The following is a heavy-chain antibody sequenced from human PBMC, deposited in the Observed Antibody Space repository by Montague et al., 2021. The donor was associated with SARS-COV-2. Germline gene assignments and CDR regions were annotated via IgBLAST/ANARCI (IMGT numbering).Heavy chain of an antibody. CDR3: ARGYLDVWSGNHYGMDV. J-gene: IGHJ6*02. D-gene: IGHD3-3*01. Sequence: SLRLSCTASGFTFSNYFMNWVRQAPGQGLEWVSSLSGSSTHKYYSDSLKGRFTISRDNAKNSLYLQINSLRAKDTAVYYCARGYLDVWSGNHYGMDVWGQGTTVTVSS. CDR1: GFTFSNYF. V-gene: IGHV3-21*01. CDR2: LSGSSTHK.